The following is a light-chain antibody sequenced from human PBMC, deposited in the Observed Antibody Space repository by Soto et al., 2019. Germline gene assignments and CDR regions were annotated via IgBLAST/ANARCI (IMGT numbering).Light chain of an antibody. CDR2: DAS. CDR1: QSISSW. Sequence: DIQMTQSPSTLSASVGDRVTITCRASQSISSWLAWYQQKPGKAPKLLIYDASSLESGVPSRFSGSGSRTEFTLTISSLQRDDFATYYCQQYNSYRTFGQGTKVEIK. CDR3: QQYNSYRT. V-gene: IGKV1-5*01. J-gene: IGKJ1*01.